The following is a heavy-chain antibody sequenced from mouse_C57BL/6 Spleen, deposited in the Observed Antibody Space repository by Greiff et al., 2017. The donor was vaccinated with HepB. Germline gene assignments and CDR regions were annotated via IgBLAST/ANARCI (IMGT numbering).Heavy chain of an antibody. CDR2: IYPRDGST. Sequence: VQLQQSDAELVKPGASVKISCKVSGYTFTDHTIHWMKQRPEQGLEWIGYIYPRDGSTKYNEKFKGKATLTADKSSSTAYMQLNSLTSEDSAVYFCANYYGSSYVGFAYWGQGTLVTVSA. V-gene: IGHV1-78*01. CDR1: GYTFTDHT. J-gene: IGHJ3*01. CDR3: ANYYGSSYVGFAY. D-gene: IGHD1-1*01.